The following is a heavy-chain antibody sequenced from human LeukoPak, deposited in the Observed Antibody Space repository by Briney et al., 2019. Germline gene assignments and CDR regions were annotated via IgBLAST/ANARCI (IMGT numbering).Heavy chain of an antibody. D-gene: IGHD6-19*01. V-gene: IGHV3-33*03. Sequence: SGGSLRLSCAVSGFTLSDYGIHWVRQAPGKGLEWVTIISSDGSIKYADSVKGRFTVSRDSSKNTVYLQMNSLRAEDTAVYYCAKDSHYSSGSAFDYWGQGTLVTVSS. CDR1: GFTLSDYG. CDR2: ISSDGSIK. J-gene: IGHJ4*02. CDR3: AKDSHYSSGSAFDY.